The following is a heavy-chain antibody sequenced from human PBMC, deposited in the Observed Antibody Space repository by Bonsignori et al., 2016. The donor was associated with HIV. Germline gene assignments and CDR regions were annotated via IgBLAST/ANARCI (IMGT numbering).Heavy chain of an antibody. Sequence: WIRQPPGKGLEWVGFIRSKAYGGTTEYAASVKGRFTISRDDSKSIAYLQMNSLKTEDTAVYYCTRDQDIVVVPASYYYYYYMDVWGKGTTVTVSS. D-gene: IGHD2-2*01. J-gene: IGHJ6*03. CDR2: IRSKAYGGTT. V-gene: IGHV3-49*02. CDR3: TRDQDIVVVPASYYYYYYMDV.